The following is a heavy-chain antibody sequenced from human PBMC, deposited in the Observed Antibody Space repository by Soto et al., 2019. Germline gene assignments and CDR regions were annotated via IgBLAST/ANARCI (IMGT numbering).Heavy chain of an antibody. CDR1: GYTFTNSG. V-gene: IGHV1-18*01. CDR2: ITTDKGKT. J-gene: IGHJ4*02. CDR3: ATRSPEFDY. Sequence: QVQLVQSGPEVKKPWASVKVSCKTSGYTFTNSGSSWVRPAPGQGLDGMGWITTDKGKTTYAQKFQGRVTMTTDTSTSTAYMELRSLRSDDTAMYYCATRSPEFDYWGQGTLVTVSS.